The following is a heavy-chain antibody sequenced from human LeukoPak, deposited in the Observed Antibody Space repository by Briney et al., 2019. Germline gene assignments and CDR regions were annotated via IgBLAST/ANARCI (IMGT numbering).Heavy chain of an antibody. J-gene: IGHJ4*02. CDR3: ARGLFYGSGSYNYFDY. D-gene: IGHD3-10*01. Sequence: PSETLSLTCTVSGGSISSDSHYWAWIRQPTGKGLEWIGSIYYSGSTNYNPSLKSRVTISVDTSKNQFSLKLSSVTAADTAVYYCARGLFYGSGSYNYFDYWGQGTLVTVSS. CDR1: GGSISSDSHY. CDR2: IYYSGST. V-gene: IGHV4-39*07.